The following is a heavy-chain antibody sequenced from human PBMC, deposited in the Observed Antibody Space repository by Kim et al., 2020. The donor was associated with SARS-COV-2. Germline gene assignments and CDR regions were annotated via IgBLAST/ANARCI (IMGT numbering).Heavy chain of an antibody. D-gene: IGHD6-6*01. V-gene: IGHV1-2*02. CDR2: INPNSGGT. Sequence: ASVKVSCKTSGYTFPDYYIHWVRQAPGQGLEWMGWINPNSGGTIYAQKFQGRVTMTRDTSISTAYMELSRLRSDDTALYYCAREEIHYSSSLDYWGQGTLVTVSS. CDR3: AREEIHYSSSLDY. J-gene: IGHJ4*02. CDR1: GYTFPDYY.